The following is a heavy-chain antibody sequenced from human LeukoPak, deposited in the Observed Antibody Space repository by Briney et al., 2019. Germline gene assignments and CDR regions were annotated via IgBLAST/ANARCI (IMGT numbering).Heavy chain of an antibody. D-gene: IGHD2-15*01. CDR1: GFTFSAYW. CDR3: TRPYGYCSGGGSCFPFDY. Sequence: GGSLRLSCAVSGFTFSAYWMTWVRQAPGKGLEWVANINQDGSEKHYVDSVKGRFIISRDNARNSLYLQMNSLRAEDTAAYYCTRPYGYCSGGGSCFPFDYWGQGTLLTVSS. J-gene: IGHJ4*02. CDR2: INQDGSEK. V-gene: IGHV3-7*01.